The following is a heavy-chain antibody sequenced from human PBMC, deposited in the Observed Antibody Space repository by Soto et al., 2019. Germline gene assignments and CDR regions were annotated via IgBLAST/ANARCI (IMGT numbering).Heavy chain of an antibody. CDR3: ARSYCSSTSCWDYYYGMDV. J-gene: IGHJ6*02. D-gene: IGHD2-2*01. CDR2: ISSSGSTI. V-gene: IGHV3-48*03. Sequence: GGSLRLSCAASGFTFSSYEMNWVRQAPGKGLEWVSYISSSGSTIYYADSVKGRFTISRDNAKNSLYLQMNSLRAEDTAVYYCARSYCSSTSCWDYYYGMDVWGQGTTVTV. CDR1: GFTFSSYE.